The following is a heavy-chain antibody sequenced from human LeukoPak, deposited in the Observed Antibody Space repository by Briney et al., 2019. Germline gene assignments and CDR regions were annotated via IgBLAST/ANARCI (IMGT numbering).Heavy chain of an antibody. CDR1: GGSITSYY. CDR3: ARDRENIVLVPGAKRKTWYFDY. V-gene: IGHV4-59*01. CDR2: IYYSGTT. J-gene: IGHJ4*02. Sequence: SETLSLTCTVSGGSITSYYWSWIRQPPGKGLEWIGYIYYSGTTNYNPSLKSRVTISVDRSKNQFSLKLRSVIAADTAVYYCARDRENIVLVPGAKRKTWYFDYWGQGTLVTVSS. D-gene: IGHD2-2*01.